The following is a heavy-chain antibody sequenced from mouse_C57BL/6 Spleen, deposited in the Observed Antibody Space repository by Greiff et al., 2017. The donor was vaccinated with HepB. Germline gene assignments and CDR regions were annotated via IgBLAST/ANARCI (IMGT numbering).Heavy chain of an antibody. V-gene: IGHV1-69*01. J-gene: IGHJ4*01. D-gene: IGHD6-1*01. CDR3: AREASGRYAMDY. Sequence: QVQLQQPGAELVMPGASVKLSCKASGYTFTSYWMHWVKQRPGQGLEWIGEIDPSDSYTNDNQKFKGKSTLTVDKSSSTAYMQLSSLTSEDSAVYYCAREASGRYAMDYWGQGTSVTVSS. CDR1: GYTFTSYW. CDR2: IDPSDSYT.